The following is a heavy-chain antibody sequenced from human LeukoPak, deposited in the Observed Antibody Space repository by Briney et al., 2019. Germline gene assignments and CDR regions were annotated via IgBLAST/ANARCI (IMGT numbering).Heavy chain of an antibody. V-gene: IGHV3-30*03. D-gene: IGHD5-24*01. J-gene: IGHJ4*02. CDR1: GFTFSNHD. CDR2: ISYDGSNK. CDR3: AREVLRDGYSFDY. Sequence: VQPGRSLRLSCAASGFTFSNHDIHWVRQAPGKGLEWVAVISYDGSNKYYADSVKGRFTISRDNSKNTLFLQMNSLRAEDTAVYYCAREVLRDGYSFDYWGQGTLVTVSS.